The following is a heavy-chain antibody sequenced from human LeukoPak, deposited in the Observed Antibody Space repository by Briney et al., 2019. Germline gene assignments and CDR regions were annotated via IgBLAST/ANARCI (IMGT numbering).Heavy chain of an antibody. V-gene: IGHV4-61*02. Sequence: PSQTLSLTCTVSGGSISSGCYYWSWIRQPAGKGLEWIGRIYTSGSTNYNPSLKSRVTISVDTSKNQFSLKLSSVTAADTAVYYCARDSGYYDFWSGNRAFDIWGQGTMVTVSS. CDR3: ARDSGYYDFWSGNRAFDI. CDR1: GGSISSGCYY. J-gene: IGHJ3*02. CDR2: IYTSGST. D-gene: IGHD3-3*01.